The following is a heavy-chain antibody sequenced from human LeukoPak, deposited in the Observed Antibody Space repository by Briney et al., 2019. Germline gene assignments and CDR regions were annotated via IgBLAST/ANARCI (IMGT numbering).Heavy chain of an antibody. J-gene: IGHJ5*02. CDR3: ARGTYYYDNSGSNWFDP. D-gene: IGHD3-22*01. Sequence: SETLSLICTVSGGSMSSYYWSWIRQPAGKGLEWIGRIYSSGSTNYNPSLKSRVTMSVDTSKNQFSLKLSSVTAADTAVYYCARGTYYYDNSGSNWFDPWGQGTLVTVSS. CDR1: GGSMSSYY. V-gene: IGHV4-4*07. CDR2: IYSSGST.